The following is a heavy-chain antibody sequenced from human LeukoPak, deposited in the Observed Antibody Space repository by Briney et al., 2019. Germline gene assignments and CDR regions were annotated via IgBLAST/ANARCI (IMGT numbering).Heavy chain of an antibody. CDR1: GGTFSSYA. J-gene: IGHJ6*02. CDR3: ARDDCSGGSCYGPYYYYGMDV. V-gene: IGHV1-69*04. D-gene: IGHD2-15*01. CDR2: IIPIFGIA. Sequence: SVKVSCKASGGTFSSYAISWVRQAPGQGLEWMGRIIPIFGIANYAQKFQGRVTITADKSTSTAYMELSSLRSEDTAAYYCARDDCSGGSCYGPYYYYGMDVWGQGTTVTVSS.